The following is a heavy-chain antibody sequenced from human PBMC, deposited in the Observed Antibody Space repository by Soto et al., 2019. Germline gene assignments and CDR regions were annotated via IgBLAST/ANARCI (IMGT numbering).Heavy chain of an antibody. CDR1: GYTFTSYA. Sequence: ASVKVSCKASGYTFTSYAMHWVRQAPGQRLEWMGWINAGNGNTKYSQKFQGRVTITRDTSASTAYMELSSLRSEDTAVYYCARPIAAAGPLRPPYYYYYYGMDVWGQGTTVTVSS. J-gene: IGHJ6*02. D-gene: IGHD6-13*01. V-gene: IGHV1-3*01. CDR3: ARPIAAAGPLRPPYYYYYYGMDV. CDR2: INAGNGNT.